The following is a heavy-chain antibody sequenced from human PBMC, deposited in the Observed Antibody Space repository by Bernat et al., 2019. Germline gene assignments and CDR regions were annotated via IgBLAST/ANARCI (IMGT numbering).Heavy chain of an antibody. D-gene: IGHD2-15*01. CDR1: GGSISSSAYY. V-gene: IGHV4-39*02. Sequence: QLQLQESGPGLVNPSETLSLTCTASGGSISSSAYYWGWIRQPPGKGLEWIGNIFYSGTVYYNPSLSGRVTISIDTSKNHFSLRLSSVTAVDTAVYYCARRGYCNGGNCPSGGFDIWGQGTMVTVSS. J-gene: IGHJ3*02. CDR3: ARRGYCNGGNCPSGGFDI. CDR2: IFYSGTV.